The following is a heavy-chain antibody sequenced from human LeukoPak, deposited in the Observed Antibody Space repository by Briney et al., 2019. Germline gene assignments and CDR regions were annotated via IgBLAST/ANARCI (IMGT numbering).Heavy chain of an antibody. CDR3: ARAEGSSGWYYFDY. V-gene: IGHV3-30-3*01. CDR2: ISYDGNNK. D-gene: IGHD6-19*01. CDR1: GFTFSSYA. Sequence: PGGSLRLSCAASGFTFSSYAMHWVRQAPGKGLEWVAVISYDGNNKYYADSVKGRFTISRDNSKNTLYLQMNSLRAEDTAVYYCARAEGSSGWYYFDYWGQGTLVTVSS. J-gene: IGHJ4*02.